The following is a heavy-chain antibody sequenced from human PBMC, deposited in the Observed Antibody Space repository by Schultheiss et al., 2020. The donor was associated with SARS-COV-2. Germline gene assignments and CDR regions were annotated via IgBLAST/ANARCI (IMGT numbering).Heavy chain of an antibody. CDR3: ARRVLRLTADEGFDY. CDR2: IYYSGST. V-gene: IGHV4-59*08. D-gene: IGHD4/OR15-4a*01. CDR1: GGSIRSYY. J-gene: IGHJ4*02. Sequence: SETLSLTCTVSGGSIRSYYWSWIRQPPGKGLEWIGDIYYSGSTNYNPSLKSRVTISVDTSKNQFSLKLSSVTAADTAVYYCARRVLRLTADEGFDYWGQGTLGPVSS.